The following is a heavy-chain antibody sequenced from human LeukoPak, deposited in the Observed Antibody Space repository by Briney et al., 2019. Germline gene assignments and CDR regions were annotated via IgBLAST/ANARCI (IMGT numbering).Heavy chain of an antibody. J-gene: IGHJ4*02. CDR3: KTAYEILTGYCDY. CDR1: GYSFTSCW. Sequence: GESLKISCKGSGYSFTSCWIGWVRQMPGKGLEGMGIIYPGDSDTRHSPSLQVQVTISADKSISTAYLQWSSLKASDIVFFKQKTAYEILTGYCDYWGQGTLVTVSS. CDR2: IYPGDSDT. V-gene: IGHV5-51*01. D-gene: IGHD3-9*01.